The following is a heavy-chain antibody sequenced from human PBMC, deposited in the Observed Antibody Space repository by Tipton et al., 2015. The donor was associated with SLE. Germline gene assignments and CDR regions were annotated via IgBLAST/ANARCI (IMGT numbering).Heavy chain of an antibody. J-gene: IGHJ5*02. Sequence: TLSLTCNVSGVYINSGGFYYWSWIRQPAGKGLEWIGHIYSTGSTDYNPSLKSRVTISLDTSKSQVSLKLTSVTAADTAVYYCARGGSVWYGWFDPWGQGTLVTVSS. D-gene: IGHD6-19*01. CDR2: IYSTGST. CDR3: ARGGSVWYGWFDP. CDR1: GVYINSGGFYY. V-gene: IGHV4-61*09.